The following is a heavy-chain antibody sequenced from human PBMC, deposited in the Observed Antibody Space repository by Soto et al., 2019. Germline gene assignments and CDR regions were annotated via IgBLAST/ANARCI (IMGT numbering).Heavy chain of an antibody. CDR3: ARHWGFWADF. D-gene: IGHD3-16*01. V-gene: IGHV4-59*08. CDR1: GGSIRSYY. CDR2: IYYSGST. J-gene: IGHJ4*02. Sequence: SETLSLTCTVSGGSIRSYYWSWIRQPPGKGLEWIGYIYYSGSTNYNPSLKSRVTISVDTSKNQFSLKLSSVTAADTAVYYCARHWGFWADFWGQGTLVTVSS.